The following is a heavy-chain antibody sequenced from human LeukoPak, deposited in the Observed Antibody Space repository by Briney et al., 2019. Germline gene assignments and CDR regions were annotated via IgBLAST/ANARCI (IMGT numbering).Heavy chain of an antibody. D-gene: IGHD5-24*01. CDR2: IIPIFGTA. CDR1: GGTFSSYA. CDR3: ARANEMATITDWFDP. Sequence: SVKVSCKASGGTFSSYAISWVRQSPGQGLEWMGGIIPIFGTANYAQKFQGRVTITADGSTSTAYMELSSLRSEDTAVYYCARANEMATITDWFDPWGQGTLVTVSS. V-gene: IGHV1-69*13. J-gene: IGHJ5*02.